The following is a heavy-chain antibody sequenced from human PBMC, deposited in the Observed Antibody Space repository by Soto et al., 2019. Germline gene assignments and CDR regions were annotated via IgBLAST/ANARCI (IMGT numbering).Heavy chain of an antibody. V-gene: IGHV4-30-2*01. CDR1: GGSISSGGYS. CDR3: ARGTFQLLSSYFDY. CDR2: IYHSGST. D-gene: IGHD2-2*01. J-gene: IGHJ4*02. Sequence: SETLSLTCAVSGGSISSGGYSWSWIRQPPGKGLEWIGYIYHSGSTYYNPSLKSRVTISVDRSKNQFSLKLSSVTAADTAVYYCARGTFQLLSSYFDYWGQGTLVTVSS.